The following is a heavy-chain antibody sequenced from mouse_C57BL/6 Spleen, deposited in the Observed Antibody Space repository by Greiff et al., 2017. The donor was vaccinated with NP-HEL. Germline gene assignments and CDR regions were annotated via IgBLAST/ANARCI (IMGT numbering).Heavy chain of an antibody. CDR1: GYAFTNYL. V-gene: IGHV1-54*01. CDR2: INPGSGGT. D-gene: IGHD1-1*01. CDR3: ARSDSLRSPWFAY. J-gene: IGHJ3*01. Sequence: QVQLQQSGAELVRPGTSVKVSCKASGYAFTNYLIEWVKQRPGQGLEWNGVINPGSGGTNYNEKFKGKATLTADKSSSTAYMQLSSLTSEDSAVYFCARSDSLRSPWFAYWGQGTLVTVSA.